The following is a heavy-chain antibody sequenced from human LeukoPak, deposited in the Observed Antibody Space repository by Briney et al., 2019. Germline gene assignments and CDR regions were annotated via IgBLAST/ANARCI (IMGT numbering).Heavy chain of an antibody. V-gene: IGHV1-69*04. CDR2: IIPILGIA. CDR1: GGTFSSYA. D-gene: IGHD4-23*01. J-gene: IGHJ4*02. CDR3: ARDPVALGYGGNPNC. Sequence: ASVKVSCKASGGTFSSYAISWVRQAPGQGLEWMGRIIPILGIANYAQKFQGRVTITADKSTSTAYMELSSLRSEDTAVYYCARDPVALGYGGNPNCWGQGTLVTVPS.